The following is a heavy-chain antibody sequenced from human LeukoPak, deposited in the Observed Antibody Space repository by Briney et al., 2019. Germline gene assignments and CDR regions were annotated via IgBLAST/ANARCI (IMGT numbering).Heavy chain of an antibody. V-gene: IGHV3-7*03. Sequence: GGSLRLSCAASGFMFSSNWMSWVRLAPGKGLEWVANIKEDGTETYYVDSVKGRFTISRDNAKNSLYLQMSSLRVEDTAVYYCAKEGRSLQTYWGQGTLVTVSS. D-gene: IGHD5-24*01. CDR3: AKEGRSLQTY. J-gene: IGHJ4*02. CDR2: IKEDGTET. CDR1: GFMFSSNW.